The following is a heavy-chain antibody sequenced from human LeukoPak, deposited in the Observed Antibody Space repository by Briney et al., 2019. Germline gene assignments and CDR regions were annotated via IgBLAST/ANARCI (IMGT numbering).Heavy chain of an antibody. CDR1: GFTFSSYG. V-gene: IGHV3-21*01. CDR2: ISSSSSYI. Sequence: PGGTLRLSCAASGFTFSSYGMNWVRQAPGKGLEWVSSISSSSSYIYYADSVKGRFTISRDNAKNSLYLQMNSLRAEDTAVYYCARDPGLGYCSSTSCYTGAIDYWGQGTLVTVSS. J-gene: IGHJ4*02. D-gene: IGHD2-2*02. CDR3: ARDPGLGYCSSTSCYTGAIDY.